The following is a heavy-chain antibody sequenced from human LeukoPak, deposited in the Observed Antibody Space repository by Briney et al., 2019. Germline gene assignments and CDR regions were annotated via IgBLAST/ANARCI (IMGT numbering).Heavy chain of an antibody. CDR1: GFTFSNAW. CDR3: TLLKIVVVLAATYSSSLSSY. V-gene: IGHV3-15*01. CDR2: MKSKTDGGTT. Sequence: GGSLRLSCAASGFTFSNAWMSWVRQAPGKGVEWVGRMKSKTDGGTTDYAAPVKGRFTISRDDSKNTLYLQMNSLKTEDTAVYYCTLLKIVVVLAATYSSSLSSYWGQGTLVTVSS. J-gene: IGHJ4*02. D-gene: IGHD2-2*01.